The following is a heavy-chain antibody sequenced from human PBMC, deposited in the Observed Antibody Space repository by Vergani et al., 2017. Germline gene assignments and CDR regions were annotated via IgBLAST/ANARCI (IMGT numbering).Heavy chain of an antibody. CDR2: IIPLFHSA. CDR1: GGTFTNYA. J-gene: IGHJ5*01. V-gene: IGHV1-69*12. Sequence: QVHLVQSGAEVKKPGSSVKLSCMNSGGTFTNYAFTWVRPAPGQGLEWMGGIIPLFHSASSARRFQGRNTITADESTSTTYMELSSLKFEDTVMYYWARDSGVGEGYNRLDSWGQGTQVPVAS. CDR3: ARDSGVGEGYNRLDS. D-gene: IGHD5-24*01.